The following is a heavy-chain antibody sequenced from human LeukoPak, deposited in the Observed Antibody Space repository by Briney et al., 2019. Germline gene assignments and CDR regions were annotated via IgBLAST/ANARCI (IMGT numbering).Heavy chain of an antibody. CDR3: ARDTGGGYSCYDC. CDR2: IKQDGSEK. J-gene: IGHJ4*02. V-gene: IGHV3-7*01. Sequence: GGSLRLSCAAPGFTFSSYWMTWIRQAPGKGLEWVANIKQDGSEKYYVDSVKGRFTISRDNAKNSLYLQMNSLRAEDTAVYYCARDTGGGYSCYDCWGQGTPVTVSS. CDR1: GFTFSSYW. D-gene: IGHD5-18*01.